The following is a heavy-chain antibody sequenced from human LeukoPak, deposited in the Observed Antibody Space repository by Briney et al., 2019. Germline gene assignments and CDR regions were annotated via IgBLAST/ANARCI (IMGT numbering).Heavy chain of an antibody. CDR3: ARDNLLDYYYDSGGPDAFDI. CDR1: GGTFSSYA. D-gene: IGHD3-22*01. J-gene: IGHJ3*02. Sequence: ASVKVSCKASGGTFSSYAISWVRQAPGQGLEWMGRIIPIFGTANYAQKFQGRVTITTDESTSTAYVELSSLRSEDTAVYYCARDNLLDYYYDSGGPDAFDIWGQGTIVTVSS. CDR2: IIPIFGTA. V-gene: IGHV1-69*05.